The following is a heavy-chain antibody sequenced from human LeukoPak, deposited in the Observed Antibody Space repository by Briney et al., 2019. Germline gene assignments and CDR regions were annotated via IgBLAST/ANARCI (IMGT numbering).Heavy chain of an antibody. CDR1: RFTFINAW. J-gene: IGHJ4*02. D-gene: IGHD4/OR15-4a*01. CDR3: AIDEPNYAPYDFDY. CDR2: IKSKADGETT. Sequence: GGSLRLSCAASRFTFINAWMNWVRQAPGKGLEWVGRIKSKADGETTDYAAPVKGRFTNSRDDSNNMVYLQMSSLKVEDTAVYYCAIDEPNYAPYDFDYWGQGTLVTVSS. V-gene: IGHV3-15*01.